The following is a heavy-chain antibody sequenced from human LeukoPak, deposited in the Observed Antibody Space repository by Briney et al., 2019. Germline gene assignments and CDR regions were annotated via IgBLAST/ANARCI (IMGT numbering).Heavy chain of an antibody. V-gene: IGHV3-7*01. J-gene: IGHJ6*02. Sequence: GGSLRLSCAASGFTFSSYWMSWVRQAPGKGLEWVANIKQDGSGKYYVDSVKGRFTISRDNAKNSLYLQMNSLRAEDTAVYYCARVDSSGWGYYYYGMDVWGQGTTVTVSS. CDR1: GFTFSSYW. CDR3: ARVDSSGWGYYYYGMDV. D-gene: IGHD6-19*01. CDR2: IKQDGSGK.